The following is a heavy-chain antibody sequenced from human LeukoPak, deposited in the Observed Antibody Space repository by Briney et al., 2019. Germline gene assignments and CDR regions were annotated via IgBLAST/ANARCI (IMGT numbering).Heavy chain of an antibody. D-gene: IGHD1-26*01. CDR2: ICGSGGSI. V-gene: IGHV3-23*01. CDR3: AKDEGYIVGATSNY. Sequence: PGGSLRLSCAAAGFTFSIHAMSWVREAPGKGMARVSAICGSGGSIYYADSVKGRYTISRVYSQNTLDLQMNSLIAEDTAVYYCAKDEGYIVGATSNYWGQPALVTASS. J-gene: IGHJ4*02. CDR1: GFTFSIHA.